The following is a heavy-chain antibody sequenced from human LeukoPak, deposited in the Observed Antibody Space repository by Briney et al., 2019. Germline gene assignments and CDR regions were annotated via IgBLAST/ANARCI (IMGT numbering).Heavy chain of an antibody. Sequence: SLRLSCAASGFTFDDYAMHWVRQAPGKGLEWVSGISWNSGSIGYADFVKGRFTISRDNAKNSLYLQMNSLRAEDTALYYCAKDKDSSGYTIGDFWGQGTLVTVSS. V-gene: IGHV3-9*01. CDR1: GFTFDDYA. CDR3: AKDKDSSGYTIGDF. J-gene: IGHJ4*02. D-gene: IGHD3-22*01. CDR2: ISWNSGSI.